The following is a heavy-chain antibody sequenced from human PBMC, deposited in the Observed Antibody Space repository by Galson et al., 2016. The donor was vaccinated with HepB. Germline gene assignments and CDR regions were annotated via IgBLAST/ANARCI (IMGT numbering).Heavy chain of an antibody. V-gene: IGHV4/OR15-8*02. CDR3: VRGYSSDRDHFDS. J-gene: IGHJ4*01. CDR1: GDSVRSPYW. CDR2: VFHVGTT. Sequence: LSLTCVVSGDSVRSPYWWTWVRQTPGRGLEWIGEVFHVGTTKYNPSFESRVSLSIDKSRNQFDLTLTTGNAADPPVYFCVRGYSSDRDHFDSWGHGTLVTVSS. D-gene: IGHD6-19*01.